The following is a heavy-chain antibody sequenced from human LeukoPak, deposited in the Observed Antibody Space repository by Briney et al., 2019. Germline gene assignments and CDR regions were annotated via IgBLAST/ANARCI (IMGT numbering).Heavy chain of an antibody. J-gene: IGHJ4*02. CDR2: INAGNGNT. D-gene: IGHD3-22*01. Sequence: ASVKVSCKASGYTFTSYAMHWVRQAPGQRLEWMGWINAGNGNTKYSQEFQGRVTITRNTSASTAYMELSSLRSEDMTVYYCARGGDYYDSSGYYYLFDYWGQGTLVTVSS. CDR3: ARGGDYYDSSGYYYLFDY. CDR1: GYTFTSYA. V-gene: IGHV1-3*03.